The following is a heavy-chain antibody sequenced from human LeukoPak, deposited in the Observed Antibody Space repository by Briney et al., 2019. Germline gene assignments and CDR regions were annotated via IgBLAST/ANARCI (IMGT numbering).Heavy chain of an antibody. CDR2: ISSSGSTI. Sequence: PGGSLRLSCAASGFTFSSYEMNWVRQAPGKGLEWVSYISSSGSTIYYADSVKGRFTISRDNAKNSLYLQMNSLRAEDTAVYYCARVWELEYSSDYWGQGTLVTVSS. CDR1: GFTFSSYE. J-gene: IGHJ4*02. V-gene: IGHV3-48*03. CDR3: ARVWELEYSSDY. D-gene: IGHD6-6*01.